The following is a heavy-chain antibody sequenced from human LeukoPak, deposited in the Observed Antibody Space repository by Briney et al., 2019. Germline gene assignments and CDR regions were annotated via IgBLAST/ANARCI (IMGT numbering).Heavy chain of an antibody. D-gene: IGHD7-27*01. CDR2: IISIFGTA. CDR3: AREGPGAATDAFDI. J-gene: IGHJ3*02. CDR1: GGTFSSYA. V-gene: IGHV1-69*05. Sequence: ASVKVSCKASGGTFSSYAISWVRQAPGQGLEWMGGIISIFGTANYAQKFQGRVTITTDESTSTAYMELSSLRSEDTAVYYCAREGPGAATDAFDIWGQGTMVTVSS.